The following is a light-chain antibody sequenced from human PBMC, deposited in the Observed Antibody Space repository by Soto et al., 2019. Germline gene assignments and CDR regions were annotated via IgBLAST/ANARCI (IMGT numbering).Light chain of an antibody. CDR2: DAS. V-gene: IGKV1-33*01. CDR3: QQYDNHLPIT. J-gene: IGKJ5*01. CDR1: QDINNY. Sequence: DIQMTQSPSSLSASVGDRVTITCQASQDINNYLNWYQQKPGKAPKLLIYDASNLETGVPSRCSGSGSGTHFTFTISSLQPEDIAIYYCQQYDNHLPITFGRGTRLEIK.